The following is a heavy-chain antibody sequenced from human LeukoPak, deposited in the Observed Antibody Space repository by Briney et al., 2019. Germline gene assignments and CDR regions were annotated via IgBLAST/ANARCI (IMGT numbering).Heavy chain of an antibody. D-gene: IGHD6-19*01. J-gene: IGHJ4*02. CDR2: ISGSGGRT. CDR1: GFTFTSYA. CDR3: AKGRYSGDWSYYFDY. V-gene: IGHV3-23*01. Sequence: GGSLRLSCAASGFTFTSYAMRWVRQAPGKGLDWVAGISGSGGRTYYADSVKGRFTISGDNSKNTLYLQMNSLRAEDTAVYYCAKGRYSGDWSYYFDYWGQGTLVTVSS.